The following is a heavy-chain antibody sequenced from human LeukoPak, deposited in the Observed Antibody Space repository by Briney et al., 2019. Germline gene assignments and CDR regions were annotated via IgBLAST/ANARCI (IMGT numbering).Heavy chain of an antibody. J-gene: IGHJ6*02. CDR1: GFTICGNY. CDR2: IYSGSST. Sequence: GGSLRLSSAASGFTICGNYMSWVGQAPGQGLKWVSVIYSGSSTYYADSVKRRLPISRDNSKNTLYLQMHSLRAEDTAVYNCAREGHYYAMDVWGQGTTVTVPS. V-gene: IGHV3-66*01. CDR3: AREGHYYAMDV.